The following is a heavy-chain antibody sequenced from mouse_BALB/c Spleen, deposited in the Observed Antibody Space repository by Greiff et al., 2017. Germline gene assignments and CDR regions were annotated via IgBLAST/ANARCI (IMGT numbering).Heavy chain of an antibody. CDR3: ARRDDEGAYDY. CDR1: GYTFTDYA. J-gene: IGHJ2*01. CDR2: ISTYYGDA. Sequence: QVQLQQSGAELVRPGVSVKISCKGSGYTFTDYAMHWVKQSHAKSLEWIGVISTYYGDASYNQKFKGKATMTVDKSSSTAYMELARLTSEDSAIYYCARRDDEGAYDYWGQGTTLTVSS. V-gene: IGHV1S137*01. D-gene: IGHD2-14*01.